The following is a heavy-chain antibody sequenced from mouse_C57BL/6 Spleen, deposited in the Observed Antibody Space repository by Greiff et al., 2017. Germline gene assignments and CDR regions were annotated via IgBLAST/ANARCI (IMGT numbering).Heavy chain of an antibody. J-gene: IGHJ4*01. CDR2: IYPGDGDT. CDR3: ARGEQLAGAMDY. D-gene: IGHD6-1*01. Sequence: QVQLQQSGPELVKPGASVKISCKASGYAFSSSWMNWVKQRPGKGLEWIGRIYPGDGDTNYNGKFKGKATLTADKSSSTAYMQLSSLTSEDSAVYFCARGEQLAGAMDYWGQGTSVTVSS. CDR1: GYAFSSSW. V-gene: IGHV1-82*01.